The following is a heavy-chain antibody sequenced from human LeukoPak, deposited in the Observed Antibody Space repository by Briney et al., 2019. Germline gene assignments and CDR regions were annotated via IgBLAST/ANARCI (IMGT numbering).Heavy chain of an antibody. CDR2: INPSGGST. CDR3: ARDPPRYCSSTSCYNPNLTRYNDY. Sequence: GDSVKVSCKASGYTFTSYYMHWVRQAPGQGLEWMGIINPSGGSTSYAQKFQGRVTMTRDMSTSTVYMELSSLRSEDTAVYYCARDPPRYCSSTSCYNPNLTRYNDYWGQGTLVTVSS. CDR1: GYTFTSYY. D-gene: IGHD2-2*02. J-gene: IGHJ4*02. V-gene: IGHV1-46*01.